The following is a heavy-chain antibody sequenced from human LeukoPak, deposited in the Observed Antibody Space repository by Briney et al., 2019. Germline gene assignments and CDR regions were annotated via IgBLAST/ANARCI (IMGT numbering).Heavy chain of an antibody. Sequence: GGSLRLSCAASGFTFGSYGMHWVRQAPGKGLEWVAVIWYDGSNKYYADSVKGRFTISRDNSKKTLYLQMNNLRAEDTAVYYCARKKRVDTDSIMVYYYYAMDVWGQGTTVTVSS. J-gene: IGHJ6*02. CDR3: ARKKRVDTDSIMVYYYYAMDV. V-gene: IGHV3-33*01. D-gene: IGHD5-18*01. CDR2: IWYDGSNK. CDR1: GFTFGSYG.